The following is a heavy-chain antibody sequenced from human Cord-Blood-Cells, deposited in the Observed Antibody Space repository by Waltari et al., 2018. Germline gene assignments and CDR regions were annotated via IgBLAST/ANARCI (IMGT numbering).Heavy chain of an antibody. D-gene: IGHD6-6*01. Sequence: QVQLQQWGAGLLKPSETLSLTCAVYGGSFSGYYWSWIRQPPGKGLEWIGEINHSGSTNYNPSLKSRVTISVDTSKNQFSRKLSCGTAADTAVYYCARGDLQLGPLDYWGQGTLVTVSS. V-gene: IGHV4-34*01. J-gene: IGHJ4*02. CDR1: GGSFSGYY. CDR2: INHSGST. CDR3: ARGDLQLGPLDY.